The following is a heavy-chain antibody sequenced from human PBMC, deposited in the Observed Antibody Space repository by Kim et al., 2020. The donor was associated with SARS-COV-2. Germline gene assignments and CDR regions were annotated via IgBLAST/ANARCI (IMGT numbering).Heavy chain of an antibody. V-gene: IGHV5-10-1*01. J-gene: IGHJ4*02. CDR2: IDPSDSYT. CDR1: GYSFTSYW. CDR3: ARHFKLHPGVVTDY. Sequence: GESLKISCKGSGYSFTSYWISWVRQMPGKGLGWMGRIDPSDSYTNYSPSIQGHVTISADKSISTAYLQWSSLKASDTAMYYCARHFKLHPGVVTDYWGQGTLVTVSS. D-gene: IGHD3-3*01.